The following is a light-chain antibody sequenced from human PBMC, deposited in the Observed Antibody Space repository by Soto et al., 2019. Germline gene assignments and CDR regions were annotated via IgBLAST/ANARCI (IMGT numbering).Light chain of an antibody. J-gene: IGLJ2*01. CDR3: AAWDDSLSCHVV. V-gene: IGLV1-44*01. CDR1: SSNIGGNT. CDR2: ADD. Sequence: QSVLTQPPSASGTPGQRVTISCSGSSSNIGGNTVSWFHHLPGTAPKVLIYADDQRPSGVPDRFSGSKSGTSASLAISRLQSEDEGAYYCAAWDDSLSCHVVFGGGTKLTVL.